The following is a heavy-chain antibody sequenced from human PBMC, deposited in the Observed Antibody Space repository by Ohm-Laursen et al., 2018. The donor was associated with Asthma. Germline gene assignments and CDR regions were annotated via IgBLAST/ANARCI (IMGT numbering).Heavy chain of an antibody. CDR2: INPNSGGT. Sequence: ASVKVSCKASGYTFTGYYMHWVRQAPGQGLEWMGRINPNSGGTNYAQKFQGRVTMTRDTSISTAYMELSSLRSEDTAVYYCARRAAAGTLGFDYWGQGTLVTVSS. CDR3: ARRAAAGTLGFDY. V-gene: IGHV1-2*06. J-gene: IGHJ4*02. CDR1: GYTFTGYY. D-gene: IGHD6-13*01.